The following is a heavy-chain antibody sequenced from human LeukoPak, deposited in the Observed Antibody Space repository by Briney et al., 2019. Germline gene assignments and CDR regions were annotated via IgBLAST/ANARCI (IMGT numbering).Heavy chain of an antibody. D-gene: IGHD3-10*01. J-gene: IGHJ5*02. V-gene: IGHV1-69*05. Sequence: SVKVSCKASGGTFSSYAISWVRQAPGQGLEWMGGIITIFGTANYAQKFQGRVTITTDESTSTAYMELSSLRSEDTAVYYCARRITMVRGVIISWFDPWGQGTLVTVSS. CDR2: IITIFGTA. CDR1: GGTFSSYA. CDR3: ARRITMVRGVIISWFDP.